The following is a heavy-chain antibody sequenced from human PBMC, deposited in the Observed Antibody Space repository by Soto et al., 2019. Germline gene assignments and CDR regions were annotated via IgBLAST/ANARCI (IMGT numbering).Heavy chain of an antibody. V-gene: IGHV3-30*18. CDR2: TSYDGSNK. D-gene: IGHD6-6*01. J-gene: IGHJ6*02. Sequence: QPGGSLRLSXAASGFTFSSYGMHWVRQAPGKGLEWVAVTSYDGSNKYYADSVKGRFTISRDNPKNTLYLQMNSLRAEDTAVYYCAKDVEALARVGGMDVWGQGTTVTVSS. CDR3: AKDVEALARVGGMDV. CDR1: GFTFSSYG.